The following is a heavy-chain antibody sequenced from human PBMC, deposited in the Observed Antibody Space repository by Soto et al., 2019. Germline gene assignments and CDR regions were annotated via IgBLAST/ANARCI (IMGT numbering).Heavy chain of an antibody. Sequence: EVQLVESGGGLVQPGRSLRLSCAASGFSFDEYAMHWVRQAPGKGLEWVSGISWNSGTMGYGDSVRGRFTISRDNAKNSLDLQMNSLRAEDTALYYCAKGFCSSARCLTYSYMDVWGKGTTVTVYS. CDR3: AKGFCSSARCLTYSYMDV. D-gene: IGHD2-2*01. J-gene: IGHJ6*03. V-gene: IGHV3-9*01. CDR1: GFSFDEYA. CDR2: ISWNSGTM.